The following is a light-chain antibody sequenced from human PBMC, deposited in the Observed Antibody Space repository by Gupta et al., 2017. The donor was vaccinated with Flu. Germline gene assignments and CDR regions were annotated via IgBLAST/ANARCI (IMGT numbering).Light chain of an antibody. Sequence: QSALTQPASVSGSPGQSITISCTGTSSDVGGYNCVSWYQQHPGKAPKLMIYEVSNRPSGVSNRFACSKSGNTASRTISRLEAEDEADEDCSSYTSSSTLGGVFGGGTKLTVL. CDR3: SSYTSSSTLGGV. V-gene: IGLV2-14*01. CDR2: EVS. CDR1: SSDVGGYNC. J-gene: IGLJ2*01.